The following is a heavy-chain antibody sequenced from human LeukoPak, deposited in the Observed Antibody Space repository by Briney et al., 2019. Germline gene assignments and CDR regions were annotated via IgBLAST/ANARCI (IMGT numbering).Heavy chain of an antibody. J-gene: IGHJ3*02. D-gene: IGHD1-26*01. CDR2: ICYSGST. CDR1: GGSISSYY. V-gene: IGHV4-59*01. Sequence: SETLSLTCTVSGGSISSYYWSWIRQPPGKGLEWIGYICYSGSTNYNPSLKSRVTISVDTSKNQFSLKLSSVTAADTAVYYCARVRELPDDAFDIWGQGTMVTVSS. CDR3: ARVRELPDDAFDI.